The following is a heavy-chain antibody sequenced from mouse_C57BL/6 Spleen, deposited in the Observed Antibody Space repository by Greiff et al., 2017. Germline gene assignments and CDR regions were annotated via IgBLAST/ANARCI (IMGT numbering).Heavy chain of an antibody. V-gene: IGHV1-18*01. CDR2: INPNNGGT. J-gene: IGHJ2*01. Sequence: VQLKQSGPELVKPGASVKIPCKASGYTFTDYNMDWVKQSHGKSLEWIGDINPNNGGTIYNQKFKGKATLTVDKSSSTAYMELRSLTSEDTAVYYWARGPITTVVGGYFDCWGKGTTLTVSS. CDR1: GYTFTDYN. CDR3: ARGPITTVVGGYFDC. D-gene: IGHD1-1*01.